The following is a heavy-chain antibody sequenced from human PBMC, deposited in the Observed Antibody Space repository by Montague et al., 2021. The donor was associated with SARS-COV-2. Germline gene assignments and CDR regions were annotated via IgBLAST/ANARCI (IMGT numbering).Heavy chain of an antibody. J-gene: IGHJ4*02. Sequence: SETLSLTCTVSNASITTSNWWTWVRQAPGKGLEWVGEIHHSGTLNYNPSLKSRVTISVDTSKNHFSLNLNSVTAADTALYFCARRIRITVFQGVPLTTHSLESWGQGIMVTVSS. CDR3: ARRIRITVFQGVPLTTHSLES. D-gene: IGHD3-10*01. CDR2: IHHSGTL. CDR1: NASITTSNW. V-gene: IGHV4/OR15-8*01.